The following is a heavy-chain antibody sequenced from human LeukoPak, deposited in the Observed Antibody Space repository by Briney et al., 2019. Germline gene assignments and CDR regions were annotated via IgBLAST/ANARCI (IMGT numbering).Heavy chain of an antibody. CDR3: ARALGDYVWGSYRSNAFDI. Sequence: PSETLSLTCAVYGGSFSGYYWSWIRQPPGKGLEWIGEINHSGSTNYNPSLKSRVTISVDTSKNQFSLKLSSVTAADTAVYYCARALGDYVWGSYRSNAFDIWGQGTMVTVSS. J-gene: IGHJ3*02. D-gene: IGHD3-16*02. V-gene: IGHV4-34*01. CDR2: INHSGST. CDR1: GGSFSGYY.